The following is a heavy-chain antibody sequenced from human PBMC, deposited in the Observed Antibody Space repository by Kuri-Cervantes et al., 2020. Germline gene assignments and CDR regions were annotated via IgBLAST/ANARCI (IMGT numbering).Heavy chain of an antibody. CDR3: ARQWLVREGDAFDI. CDR2: ISSSSYI. CDR1: GFTFSDYY. D-gene: IGHD6-19*01. Sequence: GGSLRLSCAASGFTFSDYYMSWIRQAPGKGLEWVSSISSSSYIYYADSVKGRFTISRDNAKNSLYLQMNSLRAEDTAVYYCARQWLVREGDAFDIWGQGTMVTVSS. J-gene: IGHJ3*02. V-gene: IGHV3-69-1*01.